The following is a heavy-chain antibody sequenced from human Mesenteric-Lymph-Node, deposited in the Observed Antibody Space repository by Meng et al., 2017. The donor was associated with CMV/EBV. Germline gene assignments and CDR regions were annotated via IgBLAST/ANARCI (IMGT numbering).Heavy chain of an antibody. V-gene: IGHV3-48*03. Sequence: GESLKISCAASGFTFSSYEMNWVRQAPGKGLEWVSYISSSGTTIYYVNSVKGRFIVSRDNAKNSLYLHMNSLRVEDTALYYCARVVHSSAWYPFDYWGRGTLVTVSS. D-gene: IGHD6-19*01. CDR2: ISSSGTTI. CDR1: GFTFSSYE. CDR3: ARVVHSSAWYPFDY. J-gene: IGHJ4*02.